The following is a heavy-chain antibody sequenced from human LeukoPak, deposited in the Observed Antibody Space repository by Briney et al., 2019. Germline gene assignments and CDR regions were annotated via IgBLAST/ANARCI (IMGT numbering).Heavy chain of an antibody. CDR3: ARVRYYDFWSGSTYYYYGMDV. Sequence: PSETLSLTCAVYGGSFSGYYWSWIRQPPGKGLEWIGEINHSGSTNYNPSLKSRVTISVDTYKNQFSLKLSSVTAADTAVYYCARVRYYDFWSGSTYYYYGMDVWGQGTTVTVSS. J-gene: IGHJ6*02. V-gene: IGHV4-34*01. CDR1: GGSFSGYY. CDR2: INHSGST. D-gene: IGHD3-3*01.